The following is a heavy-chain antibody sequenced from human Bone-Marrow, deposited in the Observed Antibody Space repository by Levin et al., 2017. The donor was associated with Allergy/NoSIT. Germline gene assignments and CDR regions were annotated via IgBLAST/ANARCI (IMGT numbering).Heavy chain of an antibody. CDR3: ASGDFWSGPPPK. CDR2: ISSSGNTI. CDR1: GFTFSDSY. V-gene: IGHV3-11*01. D-gene: IGHD3-3*01. Sequence: GESLKISCAASGFTFSDSYMSWIRQAPGKGLEWISYISSSGNTIYNADSVKGRFTISRDNAKDSLYLQMNSLRVEDTAIYYCASGDFWSGPPPKWGQGTLVTVSS. J-gene: IGHJ4*02.